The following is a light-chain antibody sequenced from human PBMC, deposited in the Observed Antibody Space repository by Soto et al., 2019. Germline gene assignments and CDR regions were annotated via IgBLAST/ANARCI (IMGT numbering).Light chain of an antibody. J-gene: IGLJ1*01. CDR2: DVT. Sequence: QSVLTQPRSVSGSPGQSGTLSCTGTSSDVGGYDFVSWYQQHPAKAPKLIIFDVTKRPSGVPDRFSGSKSGNTASLTISGLQAEDEADYYCCSFAGSYTLYVFGTGTKVTVL. V-gene: IGLV2-11*01. CDR1: SSDVGGYDF. CDR3: CSFAGSYTLYV.